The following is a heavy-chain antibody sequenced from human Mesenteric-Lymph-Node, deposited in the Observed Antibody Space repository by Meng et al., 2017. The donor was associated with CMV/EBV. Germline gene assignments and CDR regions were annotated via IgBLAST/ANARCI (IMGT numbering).Heavy chain of an antibody. CDR3: AKDTFSSSAGALYDH. V-gene: IGHV3-33*06. D-gene: IGHD6-6*01. CDR2: VWYDGNYK. J-gene: IGHJ4*02. CDR1: GFTFTSYA. Sequence: GFTFTSYAMHWVRQAPGKGLEWVALVWYDGNYKFYADSVKGRFTISRDNSKNTLSLEMNSLRAEDTAVYYCAKDTFSSSAGALYDHWGQGILVTVSS.